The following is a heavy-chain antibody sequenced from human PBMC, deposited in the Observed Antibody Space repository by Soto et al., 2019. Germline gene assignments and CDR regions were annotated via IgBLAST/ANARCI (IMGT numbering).Heavy chain of an antibody. V-gene: IGHV3-74*01. CDR2: IGPDGSST. CDR1: GFTFSSHW. J-gene: IGHJ5*02. D-gene: IGHD4-4*01. CDR3: AKGDDYRLIYKWFDP. Sequence: GGSLRLSCAASGFTFSSHWMHGVLQAPGQGLVWVSHIGPDGSSTRDADSVQGRFTISRDNARNTLYLQMNSLRAEDTAVYYCAKGDDYRLIYKWFDPWGQGTLVTVSS.